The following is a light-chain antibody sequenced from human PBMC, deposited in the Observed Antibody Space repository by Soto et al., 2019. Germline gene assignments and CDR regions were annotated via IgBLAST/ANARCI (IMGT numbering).Light chain of an antibody. CDR2: ANT. Sequence: ELTQPPSVSVAPGQTASITCGGDNIGSKSVHWYRQRPGHAPVLLVYANTDRPSAIPERFSGSNSGNTATLTISGVEAGDEADYYCQVWHSGRDHLYVFGTGTKVTVL. CDR1: NIGSKS. CDR3: QVWHSGRDHLYV. J-gene: IGLJ1*01. V-gene: IGLV3-21*02.